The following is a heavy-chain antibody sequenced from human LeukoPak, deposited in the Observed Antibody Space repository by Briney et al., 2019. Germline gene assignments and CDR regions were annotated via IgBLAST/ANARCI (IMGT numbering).Heavy chain of an antibody. V-gene: IGHV1-69*05. D-gene: IGHD5-24*01. CDR1: GGTFSSYA. CDR2: IIPIFGTA. J-gene: IGHJ4*02. Sequence: ASVKVSCKASGGTFSSYAMSWVRQAPGQGLEWMGGIIPIFGTANYAQKFQGRVTIITDESTSTAYMELSSLRSEDTAVYYCARSRFFSGLKMATISHYSDYWGQGTLVTVSS. CDR3: ARSRFFSGLKMATISHYSDY.